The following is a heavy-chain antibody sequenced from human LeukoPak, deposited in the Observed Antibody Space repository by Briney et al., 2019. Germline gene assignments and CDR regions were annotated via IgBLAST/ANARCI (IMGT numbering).Heavy chain of an antibody. CDR1: GGTFSSYA. Sequence: SVKVSCKASGGTFSSYAISWVRQAPGQGLEWMGRIIPIFGIANYAQKFRGRVTITADKSTSTAYMELSSLRSEDTAVYYCASTYCSGGSCYPPYGMDVWGQGTTVTVSS. J-gene: IGHJ6*02. D-gene: IGHD2-15*01. CDR3: ASTYCSGGSCYPPYGMDV. V-gene: IGHV1-69*04. CDR2: IIPIFGIA.